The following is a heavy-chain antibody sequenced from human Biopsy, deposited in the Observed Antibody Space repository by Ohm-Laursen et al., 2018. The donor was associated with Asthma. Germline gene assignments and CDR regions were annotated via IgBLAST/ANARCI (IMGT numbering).Heavy chain of an antibody. J-gene: IGHJ4*02. CDR1: GTHLGSYN. V-gene: IGHV3-30-3*01. CDR2: ITFDGSTQ. D-gene: IGHD6-13*01. Sequence: SLRLSCSASGTHLGSYNMHWARQAPGKGLEWVAVITFDGSTQHYGDSVKGRFTISRDNSKNMLFLQMNSLRAEDTAVYYCSRDTLGYYFDIWGQGTQVTVSS. CDR3: SRDTLGYYFDI.